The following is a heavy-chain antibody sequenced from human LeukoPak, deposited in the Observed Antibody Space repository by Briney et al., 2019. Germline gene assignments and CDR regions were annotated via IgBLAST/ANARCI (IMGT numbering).Heavy chain of an antibody. V-gene: IGHV3-23*01. Sequence: GGSLRLSCAASGFTFSSYAMNWVRQAPGKGLEWVSVINDSGGSTFYADSVKGRFTISRDNSKNTLYLQMSGLRAEDTAVYYCARPLKWPLVGFDYWGQGTLVTVSS. CDR2: INDSGGST. CDR3: ARPLKWPLVGFDY. CDR1: GFTFSSYA. D-gene: IGHD5-12*01. J-gene: IGHJ4*02.